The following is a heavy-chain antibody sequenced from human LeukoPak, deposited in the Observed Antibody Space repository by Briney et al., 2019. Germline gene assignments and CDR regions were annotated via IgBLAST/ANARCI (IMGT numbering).Heavy chain of an antibody. CDR1: GGTFSSYA. J-gene: IGHJ3*02. CDR3: ARPAYCGGDCSWVDAFDI. D-gene: IGHD2-21*02. CDR2: IIPIFGTA. V-gene: IGHV1-69*06. Sequence: SVKVSCKASGGTFSSYAISWVRQAPGQGLEWMGGIIPIFGTANYAQKFQGRVTITADKSTSTAYMELSSLRSEDTAVYYCARPAYCGGDCSWVDAFDIWGQGTMVTVPS.